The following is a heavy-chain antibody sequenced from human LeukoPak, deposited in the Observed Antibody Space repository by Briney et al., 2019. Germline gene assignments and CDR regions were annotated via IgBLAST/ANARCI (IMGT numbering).Heavy chain of an antibody. V-gene: IGHV3-9*01. CDR3: ARDGVQSRSRERGNSAGELDY. CDR1: GFTFDDYA. CDR2: ISWNSGSI. Sequence: PGGSLRLSCAASGFTFDDYAMHWVRQAPGKGLEWVSGISWNSGSIGYADSVKGRFTISRDNAKNSLYLQMNSLRAEDTALYYCARDGVQSRSRERGNSAGELDYWGQGTLVTVSS. J-gene: IGHJ4*02. D-gene: IGHD4-23*01.